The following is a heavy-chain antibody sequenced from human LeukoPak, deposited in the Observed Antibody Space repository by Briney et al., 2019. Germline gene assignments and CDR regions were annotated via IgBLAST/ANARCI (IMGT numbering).Heavy chain of an antibody. J-gene: IGHJ4*02. Sequence: GGSLRLSCAASGFTFSSYWMHWVRQAPGKGLVWVSRINSDGSSTSYADSVKGRFTISRDNAKNTLYLQMNSLRAEDTAVYYCAREEYSYGYGYWGQGTLVTVSS. D-gene: IGHD5-18*01. CDR2: INSDGSST. CDR1: GFTFSSYW. V-gene: IGHV3-74*01. CDR3: AREEYSYGYGY.